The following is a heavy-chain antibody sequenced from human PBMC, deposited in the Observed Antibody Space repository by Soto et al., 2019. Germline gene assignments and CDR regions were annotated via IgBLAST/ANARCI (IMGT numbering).Heavy chain of an antibody. D-gene: IGHD3-16*01. CDR2: IIPIFGTA. J-gene: IGHJ4*02. CDR1: GGTFSSYA. Sequence: SVKVSCKASGGTFSSYAISWVRQAPGQGLEWMGGIIPIFGTANYAQKFQGRVTITADESTSTAYMELSSLRSEDMAVYYCAGGRKEKYYWQPFDYWGQGTLVTVSS. V-gene: IGHV1-69*13. CDR3: AGGRKEKYYWQPFDY.